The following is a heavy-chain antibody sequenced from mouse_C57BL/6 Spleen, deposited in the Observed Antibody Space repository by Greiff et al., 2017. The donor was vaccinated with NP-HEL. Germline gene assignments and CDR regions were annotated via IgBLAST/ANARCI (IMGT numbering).Heavy chain of an antibody. D-gene: IGHD1-1*01. CDR1: GFNIKDYY. J-gene: IGHJ2*01. CDR3: ARPYYYGSSYEDY. CDR2: IDPEDGET. Sequence: VQLKESGAELVKPGASVKLSCTASGFNIKDYYMHWVKQRTEQGLEWIGRIDPEDGETKYAPEFQGKATITADTSSNTAYLQLSSLTSEDTAVYYCARPYYYGSSYEDYWGQGTTLTVSS. V-gene: IGHV14-2*01.